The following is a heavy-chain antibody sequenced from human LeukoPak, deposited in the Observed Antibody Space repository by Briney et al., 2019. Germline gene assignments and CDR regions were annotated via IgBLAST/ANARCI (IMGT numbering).Heavy chain of an antibody. CDR2: IIPIFGTA. V-gene: IGHV1-69*05. Sequence: SVKVSCKASGGTFSSYAISWVRQAPGQGLEWMGGIIPIFGTANYAQKFQGRVTITTDESTSTAYMELSRLRSEDTAVYYCARSTTYYYDSSGYYRPEEWFDPWGQGTLVTVSS. J-gene: IGHJ5*02. CDR3: ARSTTYYYDSSGYYRPEEWFDP. CDR1: GGTFSSYA. D-gene: IGHD3-22*01.